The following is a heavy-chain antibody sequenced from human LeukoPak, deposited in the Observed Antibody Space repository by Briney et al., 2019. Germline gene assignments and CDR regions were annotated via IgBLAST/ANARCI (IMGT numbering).Heavy chain of an antibody. CDR2: MNPNSGNT. Sequence: GASVKVSCKASGYTFTSYDINWVRQATGQGLEWMGWMNPNSGNTDYAQKFQGRVTMTRNTYISTAYMELSSLRSEDTAVYYCARATPVRYFDPTAHAFDIWGQGTMVTVSS. V-gene: IGHV1-8*01. CDR3: ARATPVRYFDPTAHAFDI. J-gene: IGHJ3*02. CDR1: GYTFTSYD. D-gene: IGHD3-9*01.